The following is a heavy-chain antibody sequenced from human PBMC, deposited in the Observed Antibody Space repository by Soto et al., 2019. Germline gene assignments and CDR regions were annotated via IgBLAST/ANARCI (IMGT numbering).Heavy chain of an antibody. J-gene: IGHJ4*02. Sequence: SGPTLVNPTQTLTLTCTFSGFSLSTNEVGVGWIRQPPGKALEWLAIIYWDDDKRYSPPLKTRLTVTKDTSKNQVVLTMTNMGAVDTGTYYCPRLTALYLTFDYWGQGSLVTVSS. D-gene: IGHD5-18*01. V-gene: IGHV2-5*02. CDR3: PRLTALYLTFDY. CDR2: IYWDDDK. CDR1: GFSLSTNEVG.